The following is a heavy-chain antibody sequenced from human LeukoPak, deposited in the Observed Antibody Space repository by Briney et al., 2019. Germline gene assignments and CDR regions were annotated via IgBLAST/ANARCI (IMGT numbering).Heavy chain of an antibody. CDR1: GGSISSYY. J-gene: IGHJ4*02. V-gene: IGHV4-59*01. CDR2: IYYSGST. Sequence: SETLSLTCTVSGGSISSYYWSWIRQPPGKGLEWIGYIYYSGSTNYNPSLKSRVTISVDTSKNQFSLKLSSVTAEDTAVYYCARVPHQGYDWNYSEEYFDYWGQGTLVTVSS. D-gene: IGHD1-7*01. CDR3: ARVPHQGYDWNYSEEYFDY.